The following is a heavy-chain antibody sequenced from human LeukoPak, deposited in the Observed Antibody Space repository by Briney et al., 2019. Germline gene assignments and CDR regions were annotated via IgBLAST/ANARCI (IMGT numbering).Heavy chain of an antibody. J-gene: IGHJ6*02. Sequence: GGSLRLSCVASGFTFSTYSMNWLRQAPGNGLEWVSYISTSSGTMYYADSVKGRFTISRDNAKNSLFLQMNSLRAEDTAVYFCASTPGVLWFGEYLYGMDVWGQGTTVTVSS. CDR1: GFTFSTYS. V-gene: IGHV3-48*01. CDR3: ASTPGVLWFGEYLYGMDV. D-gene: IGHD3-10*01. CDR2: ISTSSGTM.